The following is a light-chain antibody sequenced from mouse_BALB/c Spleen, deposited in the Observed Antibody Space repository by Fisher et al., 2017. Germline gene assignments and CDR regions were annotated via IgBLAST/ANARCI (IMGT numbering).Light chain of an antibody. Sequence: IVITQTPAIMSASLGERVTMTCTAGSSVSSSYLHWYQQKPRSSPKPWIYLTSNLASGVPARFSGSGSGTSYSLTISSMEAEDAATYYCQQWSSNPLTFGAGTKLELK. J-gene: IGKJ5*01. CDR3: QQWSSNPLT. CDR1: SSVSSSY. V-gene: IGKV4-74*01. CDR2: LTS.